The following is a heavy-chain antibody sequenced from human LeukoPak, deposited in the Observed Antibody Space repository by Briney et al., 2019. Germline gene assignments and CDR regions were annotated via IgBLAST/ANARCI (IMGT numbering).Heavy chain of an antibody. CDR2: ISGSGGST. V-gene: IGHV3-23*01. Sequence: GGSLRLSCAASGFTFSSYAMSWVRQAPGKGLEWVSAISGSGGSTYYADSVKGRFTISRDNSKNTLYLQMNSLRAEDTAVYYCAKDGRSYDFWSGYYYYYYMDVWGKGTTVTVSS. CDR3: AKDGRSYDFWSGYYYYYYMDV. D-gene: IGHD3-3*01. J-gene: IGHJ6*03. CDR1: GFTFSSYA.